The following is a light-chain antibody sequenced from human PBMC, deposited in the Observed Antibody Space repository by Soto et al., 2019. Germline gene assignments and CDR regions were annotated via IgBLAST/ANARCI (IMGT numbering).Light chain of an antibody. CDR2: ANN. J-gene: IGLJ2*01. Sequence: QPVLTQPPSVSGAPGQTVTISCTGSNSNVGGGYDVHWYQQLPGSAPKLLIYANNNRPSGVPDRFSGSKSGTSASLAITGLQAEDEADYYCQSYDPTLNVVFGGGTKVTVL. CDR3: QSYDPTLNVV. V-gene: IGLV1-40*01. CDR1: NSNVGGGYD.